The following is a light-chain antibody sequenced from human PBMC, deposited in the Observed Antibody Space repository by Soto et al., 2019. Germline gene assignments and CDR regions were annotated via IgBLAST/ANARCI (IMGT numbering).Light chain of an antibody. V-gene: IGLV2-14*03. J-gene: IGLJ2*01. CDR3: NSYTSSGTYVL. Sequence: QSALTQPASVSGSPGQSITISCTGSSSDVGGYSYVSWYQHHPGKAPKLMIYDVDNRPSGVSNRFSGSKSGNTASLTISGLQVEDEADYYCNSYTSSGTYVLFGGGTKLTVL. CDR1: SSDVGGYSY. CDR2: DVD.